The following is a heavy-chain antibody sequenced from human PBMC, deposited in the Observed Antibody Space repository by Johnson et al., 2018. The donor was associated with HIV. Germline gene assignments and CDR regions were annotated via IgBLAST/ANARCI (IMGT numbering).Heavy chain of an antibody. V-gene: IGHV3-30*18. CDR1: GFTVSSNY. J-gene: IGHJ3*01. D-gene: IGHD6-19*01. CDR3: AKDLRQWLVDALHL. CDR2: ISYAGSTT. Sequence: QVQLVESGGGLVQPGGSLRLSCPASGFTVSSNYMRWIRQSPGKGLVWVSLISYAGSTTYYSDPVKGRFTISRDNAKNSLYLQMNSLRAEDTALYYCAKDLRQWLVDALHLWGQGTMVTVSS.